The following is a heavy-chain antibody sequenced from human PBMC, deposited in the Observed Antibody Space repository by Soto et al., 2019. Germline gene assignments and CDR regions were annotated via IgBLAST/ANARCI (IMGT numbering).Heavy chain of an antibody. D-gene: IGHD2-8*02. J-gene: IGHJ5*02. CDR1: GFSFSSSA. V-gene: IGHV3-23*01. Sequence: EVQLLESGGDLVQPGGSLRLSCAASGFSFSSSAMNWVRQAPGKGLEWVSIISDSGNRTHFADSVKGRFTISRDNSKNTLYLQLNSLRAEDTAIYYCTRSLNIYWQKWFDPWGQGTLVTVSS. CDR2: ISDSGNRT. CDR3: TRSLNIYWQKWFDP.